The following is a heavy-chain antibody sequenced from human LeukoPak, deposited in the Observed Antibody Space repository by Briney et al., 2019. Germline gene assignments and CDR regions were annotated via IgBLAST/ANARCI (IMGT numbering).Heavy chain of an antibody. V-gene: IGHV3-23*01. Sequence: GGSLRLSCAASGFIFNDYAMSWVRQVPGKGLECVSVISASGGKTYYADSVKGRFTISRDNSKNTLYLQVNSLRAEDTAVYYCAKGGKWDVTPFDYWGQGTLVTVSS. J-gene: IGHJ4*02. CDR3: AKGGKWDVTPFDY. D-gene: IGHD1-26*01. CDR2: ISASGGKT. CDR1: GFIFNDYA.